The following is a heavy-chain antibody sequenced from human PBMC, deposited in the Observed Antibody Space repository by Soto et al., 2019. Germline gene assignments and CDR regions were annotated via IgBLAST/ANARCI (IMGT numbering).Heavy chain of an antibody. D-gene: IGHD2-2*01. CDR2: IWYDGSNK. V-gene: IGHV3-33*01. CDR3: ARDYLTIFDY. Sequence: QVQLVESGGGVVQPGRSLRLSCAASGFTFSSYGMHWVRQAPGKGLEWVAVIWYDGSNKYYADSVKGRFTTSRDNSKNTLYLQMNSLRAEDTAVYYCARDYLTIFDYWGQGTLVTVSS. J-gene: IGHJ4*02. CDR1: GFTFSSYG.